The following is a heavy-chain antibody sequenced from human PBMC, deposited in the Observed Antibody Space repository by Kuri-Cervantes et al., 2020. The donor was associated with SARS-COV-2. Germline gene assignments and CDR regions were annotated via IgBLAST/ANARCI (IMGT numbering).Heavy chain of an antibody. D-gene: IGHD5-12*01. CDR1: GFTFSSYW. J-gene: IGHJ4*02. V-gene: IGHV3-74*01. CDR3: AKIQTGYSGYDADY. CDR2: INSDGGST. Sequence: GESLKISCAASGFTFSSYWMHWVRQAPGKGLVWVSRINSDGGSTSYADSVKGRFTISRDNAKNTLYLQMNSLRADDTAVYYCAKIQTGYSGYDADYWGQGTLVTVSS.